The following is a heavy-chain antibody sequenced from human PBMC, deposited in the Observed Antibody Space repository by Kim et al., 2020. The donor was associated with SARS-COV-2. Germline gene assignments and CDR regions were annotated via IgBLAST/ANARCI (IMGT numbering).Heavy chain of an antibody. CDR2: IYYSGST. V-gene: IGHV4-59*08. Sequence: SETLSLTCTVSGGSISSYYWSWIRQPPGKGLEWIGYIYYSGSTNYNPSLKSRVTISVDTSKNQFSLKLSSVTAADTAVYYCARHMDHYYHSNTGWFDPWGQGTLAT. CDR3: ARHMDHYYHSNTGWFDP. D-gene: IGHD3-22*01. CDR1: GGSISSYY. J-gene: IGHJ5*02.